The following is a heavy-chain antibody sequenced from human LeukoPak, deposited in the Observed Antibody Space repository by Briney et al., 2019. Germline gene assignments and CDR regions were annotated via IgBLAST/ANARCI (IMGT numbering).Heavy chain of an antibody. J-gene: IGHJ4*02. CDR3: ASGPPYPDY. Sequence: PSETLSLTCAVYGGSFSGYYWSWIRQPPGKGLEWIGEINHSGSTNYNPSLKSRVTISVDTSKNQFSLKLSSVTAADTAVYYCASGPPYPDYWGQGTLVTVSS. CDR2: INHSGST. V-gene: IGHV4-34*01. CDR1: GGSFSGYY.